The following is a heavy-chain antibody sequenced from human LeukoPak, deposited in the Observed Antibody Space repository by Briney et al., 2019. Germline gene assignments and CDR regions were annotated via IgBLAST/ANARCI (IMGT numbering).Heavy chain of an antibody. CDR3: AKDGGYDYGPFDD. CDR2: ISGNGDST. Sequence: PGGSLRLSCAASGFTFNHYAMSWVRQAPRKGLEWVSFISGNGDSTYYADSVKGRFALSRDNSKNTLYLQMNSLRAEDTAVYYCAKDGGYDYGPFDDWGQGTLVTVSS. V-gene: IGHV3-23*01. CDR1: GFTFNHYA. D-gene: IGHD5-18*01. J-gene: IGHJ4*02.